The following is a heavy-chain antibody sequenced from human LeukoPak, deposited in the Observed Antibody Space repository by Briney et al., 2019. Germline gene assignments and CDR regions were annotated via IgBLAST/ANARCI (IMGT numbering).Heavy chain of an antibody. CDR3: AKYLIRGVVGLGFDY. CDR2: ISGSGDIT. D-gene: IGHD3-10*01. V-gene: IGHV3-23*01. CDR1: GFTFNNYG. Sequence: GGSLRLSCAASGFTFNNYGMTWVRQAPGKGLEWVSLISGSGDITYYADSVKGRFTISRDNSKNTLYLQMNSLRVDDTAVYYCAKYLIRGVVGLGFDYWGRGNLVTVSS. J-gene: IGHJ4*02.